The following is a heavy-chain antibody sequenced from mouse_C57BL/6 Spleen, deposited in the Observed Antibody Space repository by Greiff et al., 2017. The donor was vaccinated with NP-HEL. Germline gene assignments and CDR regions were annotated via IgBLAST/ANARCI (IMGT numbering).Heavy chain of an antibody. CDR2: IYPGDGDT. CDR1: GYAFSSSW. V-gene: IGHV1-82*01. J-gene: IGHJ3*01. Sequence: QVQLKESGPELVKPGASVKISCKASGYAFSSSWMNWVKQRPGKGLEWIGRIYPGDGDTNYNGKFKGKATLTADKSSSTAYMQLSSLTSEDSAVYFCARGDSSGYEFAYWGQGTLVTVSA. D-gene: IGHD3-2*02. CDR3: ARGDSSGYEFAY.